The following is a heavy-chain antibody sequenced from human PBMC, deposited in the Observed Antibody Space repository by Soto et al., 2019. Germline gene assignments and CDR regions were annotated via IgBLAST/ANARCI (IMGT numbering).Heavy chain of an antibody. D-gene: IGHD6-19*01. J-gene: IGHJ3*02. CDR2: IDTNGSDT. Sequence: GVSLRLSCAASGFTFGSYSMNWVRQAPGKGLVWVSRIDTNGSDTRYADSVKGRFTISRDNAKNTLYLQMNTLRAEDTAVYYCARVLKSSGWDNDVFDIWGQGTMVNVSS. CDR1: GFTFGSYS. V-gene: IGHV3-74*01. CDR3: ARVLKSSGWDNDVFDI.